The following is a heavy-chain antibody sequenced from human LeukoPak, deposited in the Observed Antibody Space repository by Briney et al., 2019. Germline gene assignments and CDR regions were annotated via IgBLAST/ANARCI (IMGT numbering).Heavy chain of an antibody. CDR2: INHSGST. Sequence: SETLSLTCAVYGGSFSGYYWSWIRQPPGKGLEWIGEINHSGSTNYNPSLKSRVTISVDTSKNQFSLKLSSVTAADTAVYYCAREVGWWLSSSSAFDYWGQGTLVTVSS. D-gene: IGHD2-21*01. CDR1: GGSFSGYY. CDR3: AREVGWWLSSSSAFDY. V-gene: IGHV4-34*01. J-gene: IGHJ4*02.